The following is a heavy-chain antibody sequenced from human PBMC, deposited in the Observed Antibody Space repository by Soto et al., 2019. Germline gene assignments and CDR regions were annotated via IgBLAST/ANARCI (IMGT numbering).Heavy chain of an antibody. V-gene: IGHV3-11*06. Sequence: QVLLVESGGGLVKPGGSLRLSCAASGATLSDYYMNWMRQAPGKGPEWVSYISASSSYTNYADSVQGRFTISRDNAKNSVYLQMNSLRAEDTAVYYCAFRTRPGGTGFDYWGQGTPVTVSS. CDR2: ISASSSYT. CDR3: AFRTRPGGTGFDY. J-gene: IGHJ4*02. D-gene: IGHD1-26*01. CDR1: GATLSDYY.